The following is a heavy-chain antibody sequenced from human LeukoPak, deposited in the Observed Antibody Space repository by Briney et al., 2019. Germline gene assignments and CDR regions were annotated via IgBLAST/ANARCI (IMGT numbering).Heavy chain of an antibody. CDR2: IYTIGPT. CDR1: GASITSGEYH. Sequence: PSQLLSSTGTVSGASITSGEYHWCWIRPPAGRGLEWIGRIYTIGPTNYSPSLSSRATISTDPSTHPTSLRPTSVTAADPAIYFCSREFDHWGLGTLVTVSS. V-gene: IGHV4-61*02. J-gene: IGHJ4*02. CDR3: SREFDH.